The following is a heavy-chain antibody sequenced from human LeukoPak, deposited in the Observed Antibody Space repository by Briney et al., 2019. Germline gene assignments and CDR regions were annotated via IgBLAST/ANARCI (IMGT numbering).Heavy chain of an antibody. CDR1: GFTVSSNY. D-gene: IGHD3-22*01. CDR3: ARDYNYYHSSGYWYYFDY. V-gene: IGHV3-66*01. CDR2: TYSDGST. J-gene: IGHJ4*02. Sequence: GGSLRLSCAASGFTVSSNYMSWVRQAPRKGLEWVSVTYSDGSTYYADSVKGRFTISRDNSKNTLYLQINSLRAEDTAVYYCARDYNYYHSSGYWYYFDYWGQGTLVTVSS.